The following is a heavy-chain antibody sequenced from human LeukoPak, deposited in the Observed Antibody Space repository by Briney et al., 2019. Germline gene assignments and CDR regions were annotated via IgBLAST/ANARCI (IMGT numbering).Heavy chain of an antibody. Sequence: KTSGTLSLTCAVSGGSISSSNWWSWVRQPPGKGLEWIGEICHSGSTNYNPSLKSRVTISVDKSKNQFSLKLSSVTAADTAVYYCARTPGYYYGSGAFSYYYYYMDVWGKGTTVTVSS. D-gene: IGHD3-10*01. J-gene: IGHJ6*03. CDR2: ICHSGST. V-gene: IGHV4-4*02. CDR1: GGSISSSNW. CDR3: ARTPGYYYGSGAFSYYYYYMDV.